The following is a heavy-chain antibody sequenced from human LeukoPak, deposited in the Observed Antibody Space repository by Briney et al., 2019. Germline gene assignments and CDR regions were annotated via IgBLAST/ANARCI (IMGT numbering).Heavy chain of an antibody. Sequence: SETLSLTCTVSGGSISSSSYYWGWIRQPPGKGLEWIGSIYYSGSTYYNPSLKSRVTISVDTSKNQFSLKLSSVTAADTAVYNCARHYRGYCSSTSCPYYYYYYMDVWGKGTTVTVSS. CDR1: GGSISSSSYY. CDR3: ARHYRGYCSSTSCPYYYYYYMDV. V-gene: IGHV4-39*01. CDR2: IYYSGST. D-gene: IGHD2-2*01. J-gene: IGHJ6*03.